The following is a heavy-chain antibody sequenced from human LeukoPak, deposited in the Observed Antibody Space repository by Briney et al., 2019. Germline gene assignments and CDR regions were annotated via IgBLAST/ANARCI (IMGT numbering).Heavy chain of an antibody. Sequence: PSETLSLTCAVSGGSVSSGSYYWSWIRQPPGKGLEWIGYIYYSGSTNYNPSLKSRVTISVDTSKNQFSLKLSSVTAADTAVYYCARGLVGARSYYYYYYGMDVWGQGTTVTVSS. V-gene: IGHV4-61*01. CDR1: GGSVSSGSYY. D-gene: IGHD1-26*01. J-gene: IGHJ6*02. CDR2: IYYSGST. CDR3: ARGLVGARSYYYYYYGMDV.